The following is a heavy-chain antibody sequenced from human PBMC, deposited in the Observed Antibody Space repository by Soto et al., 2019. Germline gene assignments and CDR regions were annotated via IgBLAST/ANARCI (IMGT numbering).Heavy chain of an antibody. CDR2: IDPSDSYT. D-gene: IGHD6-19*01. V-gene: IGHV5-10-1*03. Sequence: EVQLVQSGAEVKKPGESLRISCKGSGYSFTSYWISWVRQMPGKGLEWMGRIDPSDSYTNYSPSFQGHVTISADKSISTAYLQWSSLKASDTAMYYCARHQGYSSGRNAFDIWGQGTMVTVSS. CDR1: GYSFTSYW. CDR3: ARHQGYSSGRNAFDI. J-gene: IGHJ3*02.